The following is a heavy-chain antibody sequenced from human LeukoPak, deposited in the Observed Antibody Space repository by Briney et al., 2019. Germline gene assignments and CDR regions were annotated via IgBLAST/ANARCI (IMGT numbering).Heavy chain of an antibody. V-gene: IGHV4-59*12. Sequence: SETLSLTCTVSGGSISSYYWSWIRQPPGKGLEWIGYIYYSGSTNYNPSLKSRVTISVDTSKNQFSLKLSSVTAADTAVYYCARDRRSYYYGSGSYCGMDVWGQGTTVTVSS. CDR2: IYYSGST. CDR3: ARDRRSYYYGSGSYCGMDV. CDR1: GGSISSYY. D-gene: IGHD3-10*01. J-gene: IGHJ6*02.